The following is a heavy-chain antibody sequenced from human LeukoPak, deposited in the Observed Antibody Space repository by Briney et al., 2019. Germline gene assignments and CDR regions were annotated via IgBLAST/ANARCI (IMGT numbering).Heavy chain of an antibody. CDR2: IIPIFGTT. D-gene: IGHD6-6*01. CDR3: ATPAEAARGYFDY. Sequence: ASVKVSCKASGGTFSSYTFNWVRQAPGQGLEWMGGIIPIFGTTNYAQKFQGRVTITADESTSTAYMELSSLRSEDTAVYYCATPAEAARGYFDYWGQGTLVTVSS. CDR1: GGTFSSYT. V-gene: IGHV1-69*13. J-gene: IGHJ4*02.